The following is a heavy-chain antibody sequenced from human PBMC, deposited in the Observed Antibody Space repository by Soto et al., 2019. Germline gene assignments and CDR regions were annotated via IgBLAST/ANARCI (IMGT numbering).Heavy chain of an antibody. V-gene: IGHV3-23*01. CDR3: AKLFGSQYSSSWYPDY. J-gene: IGHJ4*02. D-gene: IGHD6-13*01. Sequence: GGSLRLSCAASGFTFSSYAMSWVRQAPGKGLEWVSAISGSGGSTYYADSGKGRFTISRDNSKNTLYLQMNSLRAEDTAVYYCAKLFGSQYSSSWYPDYWGQGTLVTVSS. CDR1: GFTFSSYA. CDR2: ISGSGGST.